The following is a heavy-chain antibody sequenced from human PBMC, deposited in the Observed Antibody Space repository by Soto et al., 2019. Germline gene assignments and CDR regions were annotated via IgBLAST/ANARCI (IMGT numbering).Heavy chain of an antibody. Sequence: QVQLVQSGAEVKKPGSSVKVSCKASGGTFSSYAINWVRQAPGQGLEWMGGIIPLLGTANYAQKFQGRVTITADESTSTVYMELSSLRSEDSAVYYCARAARYCCGGRCDFFWFDPWGQGTLVIVSS. J-gene: IGHJ5*02. CDR1: GGTFSSYA. CDR2: IIPLLGTA. V-gene: IGHV1-69*12. CDR3: ARAARYCCGGRCDFFWFDP. D-gene: IGHD2-15*01.